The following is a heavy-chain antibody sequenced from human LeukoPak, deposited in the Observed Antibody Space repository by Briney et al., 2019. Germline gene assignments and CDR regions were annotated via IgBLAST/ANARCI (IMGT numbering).Heavy chain of an antibody. CDR2: ISSSSSYI. V-gene: IGHV3-21*01. CDR3: ARDRLQLWPSDGNWFDP. Sequence: PGGSLRLSCAASGFTFSSYSMNWVRQAPGKGLEWVSSISSSSSYIYYADSVKGRFTISRDNAKNSLYLQMNSLRAEDTAVYYYARDRLQLWPSDGNWFDPWGQGTLVTVSS. J-gene: IGHJ5*02. CDR1: GFTFSSYS. D-gene: IGHD5-18*01.